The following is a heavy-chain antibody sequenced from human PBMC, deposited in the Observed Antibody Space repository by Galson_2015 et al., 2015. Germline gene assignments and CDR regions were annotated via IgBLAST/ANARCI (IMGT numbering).Heavy chain of an antibody. CDR1: GGTFSSYA. V-gene: IGHV1-69*13. Sequence: SVKVSCRASGGTFSSYAISWVRQAPGQGLEWMGGIIPIFGTANYAQKFQGRVTITADESTSTAYMGLSSLRSEDTAVYYCARGTRAVLRFLEWSNAYYSYYFMDVWGKGTTVTVSS. J-gene: IGHJ6*03. CDR3: ARGTRAVLRFLEWSNAYYSYYFMDV. D-gene: IGHD3-3*01. CDR2: IIPIFGTA.